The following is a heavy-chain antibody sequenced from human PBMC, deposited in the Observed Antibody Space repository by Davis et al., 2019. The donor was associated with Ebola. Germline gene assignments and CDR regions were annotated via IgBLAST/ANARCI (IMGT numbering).Heavy chain of an antibody. V-gene: IGHV3-48*04. D-gene: IGHD6-13*01. CDR1: GFTFSSYA. CDR3: AREGGIAAAPDY. CDR2: ISSSGSTI. J-gene: IGHJ4*02. Sequence: PGGSLRLSCAASGFTFSSYAMSWVRQAPGKGLEWVSYISSSGSTIYYADSVKGRFTISRDNAKNSLYLQMNSLRAEDTAVYYCAREGGIAAAPDYWGQGTLVTVSS.